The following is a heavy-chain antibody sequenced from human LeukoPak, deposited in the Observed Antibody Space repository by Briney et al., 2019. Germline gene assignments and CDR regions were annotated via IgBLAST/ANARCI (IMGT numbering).Heavy chain of an antibody. V-gene: IGHV2-5*01. Sequence: SGPTLVNPTQTLTLTCTFSGFSLSTSRVGVGWIRQPPGKALEWLALFYWNDDKRYSPSLKTRLTITKDTSKNQVVLTMTNMGPIDTGTYFCAHISYGAIFGLDSGWFDPWGQGTLVTVSS. D-gene: IGHD3/OR15-3a*01. CDR2: FYWNDDK. J-gene: IGHJ5*02. CDR1: GFSLSTSRVG. CDR3: AHISYGAIFGLDSGWFDP.